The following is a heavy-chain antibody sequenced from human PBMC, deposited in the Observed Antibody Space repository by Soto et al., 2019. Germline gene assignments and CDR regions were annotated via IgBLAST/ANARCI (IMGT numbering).Heavy chain of an antibody. CDR1: GFNFGTYA. J-gene: IGHJ6*02. V-gene: IGHV3-30-3*01. Sequence: PGGSLRLSCVASGFNFGTYAIHWVRQAPGKGLQWVALIAYDGINTYYADSVKGRFTISRDNSKNTLHLQMNSLRPEDTGVYFCARVPPGNNLSYFSALDVWGQGTSVTVSS. D-gene: IGHD1-1*01. CDR2: IAYDGINT. CDR3: ARVPPGNNLSYFSALDV.